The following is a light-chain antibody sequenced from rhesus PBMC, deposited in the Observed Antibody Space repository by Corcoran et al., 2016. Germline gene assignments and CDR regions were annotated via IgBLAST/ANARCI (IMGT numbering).Light chain of an antibody. J-gene: IGKJ4*01. Sequence: DIQMAQSPPSLSASVGDRVTITCRASQGITNDLAWYQQKPGEPPRLLIYEASSLQSGIPSRFRGSGSGTDFTLTINSLQPEDSATYFCQHYYRTPLTFGGGTTVEI. CDR3: QHYYRTPLT. V-gene: IGKV1-25*01. CDR1: QGITND. CDR2: EAS.